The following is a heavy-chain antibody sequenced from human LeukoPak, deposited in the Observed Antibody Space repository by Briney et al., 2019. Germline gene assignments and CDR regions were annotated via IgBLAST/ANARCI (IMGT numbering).Heavy chain of an antibody. CDR3: ARDGKDIVVVPAAPSTYYYYYYMDV. CDR1: GFTFSSYA. V-gene: IGHV3-64*01. Sequence: QPGGSLRLSCAASGFTFSSYAMHWVRQAPGKGLEYVSAISSNGGSTYYANSVKGRFTISRDNSKNTLYLQMGSLRAEDMAVYYCARDGKDIVVVPAAPSTYYYYYYMDVWGKGTTVTVSS. CDR2: ISSNGGST. D-gene: IGHD2-2*01. J-gene: IGHJ6*03.